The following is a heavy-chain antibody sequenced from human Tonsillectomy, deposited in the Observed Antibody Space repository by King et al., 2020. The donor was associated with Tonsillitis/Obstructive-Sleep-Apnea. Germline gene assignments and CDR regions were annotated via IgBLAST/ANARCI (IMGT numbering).Heavy chain of an antibody. Sequence: QLVQSGAEVKKTGSSVKVSCKASGYTFTYRYLHWVRQAPGQALEWMGWITPFNGDANYAQSFQDRVTITRDRSMTTAYMELSSLRSEDTAMYYCAHTYDSSGSFDCWGQGTLVSVSS. CDR1: GYTFTYRY. V-gene: IGHV1-45*02. J-gene: IGHJ4*02. D-gene: IGHD3-22*01. CDR2: ITPFNGDA. CDR3: AHTYDSSGSFDC.